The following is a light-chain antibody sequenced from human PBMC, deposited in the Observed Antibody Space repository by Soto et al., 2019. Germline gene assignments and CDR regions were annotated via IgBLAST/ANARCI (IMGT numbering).Light chain of an antibody. CDR1: QSVSASY. CDR2: GAS. J-gene: IGKJ2*01. CDR3: HQYGASSGT. Sequence: EIVLTQSPGTLSLSPGERATLSCRASQSVSASYLAWYQQKPGQAPRLLIYGASSRAAGIPDRFSGSGSGTDFTLTISRLEPEDFAVYYCHQYGASSGTFGQGINLEIK. V-gene: IGKV3-20*01.